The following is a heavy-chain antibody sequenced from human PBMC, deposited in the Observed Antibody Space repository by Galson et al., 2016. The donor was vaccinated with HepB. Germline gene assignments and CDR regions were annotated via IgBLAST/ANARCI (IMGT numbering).Heavy chain of an antibody. CDR2: IKQDGSEE. CDR3: ARSYGLASYYSVPFY. D-gene: IGHD3-10*01. CDR1: GFTFSRYW. V-gene: IGHV3-7*03. J-gene: IGHJ4*02. Sequence: SLRLSCAASGFTFSRYWMTWVRQAPGKGLEWVANIKQDGSEEYYVDSVKGLFTVSRDNAKSSLYLQMNSLRAEATAVYYCARSYGLASYYSVPFYWGQGTLVTVSS.